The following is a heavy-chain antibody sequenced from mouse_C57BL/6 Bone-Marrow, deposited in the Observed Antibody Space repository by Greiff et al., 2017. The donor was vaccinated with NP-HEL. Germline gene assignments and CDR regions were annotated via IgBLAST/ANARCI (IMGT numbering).Heavy chain of an antibody. J-gene: IGHJ1*03. Sequence: QVQLQQSGAELVRPGTSVKLSCKASGYTFTSYWMHWVKQRPGQGLEWIGVIDPSDSYTNYNQKFKGKATLTVDTSSSTAYMQLSSLTSEDSAVYYCARWYYWYFDVWGTGTTVTVSS. CDR3: ARWYYWYFDV. CDR2: IDPSDSYT. V-gene: IGHV1-59*01. CDR1: GYTFTSYW. D-gene: IGHD1-1*02.